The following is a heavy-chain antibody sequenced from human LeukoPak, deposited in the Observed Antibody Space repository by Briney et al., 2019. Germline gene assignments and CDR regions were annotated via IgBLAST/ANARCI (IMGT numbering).Heavy chain of an antibody. D-gene: IGHD1-26*01. CDR2: INHRGRA. J-gene: IGHJ4*02. Sequence: ASETLSLTCGVYGGSFSDYYWSWIRQPPGKGLEWIGEINHRGRASYNPSLKSRVTISVDTSKDQFSLKLSSVIAADTAVYYCTGREDGRGVDYWGQGTLVTVSS. CDR3: TGREDGRGVDY. CDR1: GGSFSDYY. V-gene: IGHV4-34*01.